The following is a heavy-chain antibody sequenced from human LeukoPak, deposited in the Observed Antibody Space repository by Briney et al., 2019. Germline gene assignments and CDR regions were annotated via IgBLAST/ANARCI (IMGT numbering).Heavy chain of an antibody. J-gene: IGHJ6*03. D-gene: IGHD6-13*01. CDR3: AREVAAAAGLYYYYYYMDV. V-gene: IGHV4-61*02. CDR1: GGSISSGSYY. CDR2: IYTSGST. Sequence: KTSETLSLTCTVSGGSISSGSYYWSWIRQPAGKGLEWIGRIYTSGSTNYNPSLKSRVTIPVDTSKNQFSLKLSSVTAADTAVYYCAREVAAAAGLYYYYYYMDVWGKGTTVTISS.